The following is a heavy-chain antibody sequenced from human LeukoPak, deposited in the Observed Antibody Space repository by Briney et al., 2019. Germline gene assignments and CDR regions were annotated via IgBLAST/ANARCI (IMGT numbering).Heavy chain of an antibody. CDR1: AYTFISYL. V-gene: IGHV1-46*01. CDR3: ARDLGLRGVTNWFDP. CDR2: IDPSGGST. Sequence: ASVKVSCKASAYTFISYLLHWVRQAPGQGLEWMGNIDPSGGSTAYAQKFQGRVTMTRDTSTSTVYMELSSLRSEDTAVYYCARDLGLRGVTNWFDPWGQGTLVTVSS. J-gene: IGHJ5*02. D-gene: IGHD3-10*01.